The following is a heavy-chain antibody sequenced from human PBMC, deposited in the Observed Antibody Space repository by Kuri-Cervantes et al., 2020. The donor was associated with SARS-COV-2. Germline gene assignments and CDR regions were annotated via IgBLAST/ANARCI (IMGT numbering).Heavy chain of an antibody. D-gene: IGHD6-13*01. CDR2: IYYSGST. CDR1: GGSFSGYY. Sequence: GSLRLSCAVYGGSFSGYYWSWIRQPPGKGLEWIGYIYYSGSTNYNPSPKSRVTISVDTSKNQFSLKLSSVTAADTAVYYCARAEYSSSWAPGAFDYWGQGTLVTVSS. V-gene: IGHV4-59*01. J-gene: IGHJ4*02. CDR3: ARAEYSSSWAPGAFDY.